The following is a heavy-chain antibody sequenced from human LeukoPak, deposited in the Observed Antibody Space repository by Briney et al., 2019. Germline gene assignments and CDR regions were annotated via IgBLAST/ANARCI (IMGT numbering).Heavy chain of an antibody. Sequence: SETLSLTCAVSGGSISSGGYSWSWIRQPPGKGLEWIGYIYHSGSTYYNPSLKSRVTISVDRSKNQFSLKLSSVTAADTAVYYCAARGGIPPYYYYGMDVWGQGTTVTVSS. V-gene: IGHV4-30-2*01. D-gene: IGHD2-21*01. J-gene: IGHJ6*02. CDR1: GGSISSGGYS. CDR2: IYHSGST. CDR3: AARGGIPPYYYYGMDV.